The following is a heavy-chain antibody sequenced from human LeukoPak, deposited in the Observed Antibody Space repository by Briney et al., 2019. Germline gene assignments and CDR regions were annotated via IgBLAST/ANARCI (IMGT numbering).Heavy chain of an antibody. J-gene: IGHJ5*02. D-gene: IGHD4-11*01. CDR2: IRYDGSNK. CDR3: ARDPYYSNHLDL. CDR1: GFTFSSYG. V-gene: IGHV3-30*02. Sequence: GGSLRLSCAASGFTFSSYGMHWVRQAPGKGLEWVAFIRYDGSNKYYADSVKGRFTISRDNSKNTLYLQMNSLRAEDTAVYYCARDPYYSNHLDLLGQGTLVTVSS.